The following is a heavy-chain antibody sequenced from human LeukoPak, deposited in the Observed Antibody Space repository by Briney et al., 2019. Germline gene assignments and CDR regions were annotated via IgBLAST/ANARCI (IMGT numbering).Heavy chain of an antibody. J-gene: IGHJ6*03. CDR1: GFTFSSYW. CDR3: ARVYGKQRWFGEENYYYMDV. CDR2: IKQDGSEK. V-gene: IGHV3-7*01. D-gene: IGHD3-10*01. Sequence: TGGSLRLSCAASGFTFSSYWMSWVRQAPGKGLEWVANIKQDGSEKYYVDSVKGRFTISRDNAKNSLYLQMNSLRAEDTAVYYCARVYGKQRWFGEENYYYMDVWGKGTTVTVSS.